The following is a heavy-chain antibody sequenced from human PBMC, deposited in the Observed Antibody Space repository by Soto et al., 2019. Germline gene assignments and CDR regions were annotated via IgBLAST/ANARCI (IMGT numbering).Heavy chain of an antibody. J-gene: IGHJ4*02. CDR3: AKDPLEIQLWPKYYFDY. Sequence: GGSLSLSCTAYGLTFSSYAMSWVRQAPGKGLEWVSAISGSGGSTYYADSVKGRFTISRDNSKNTLYLQMNSLRAEDTAVYYCAKDPLEIQLWPKYYFDYWGQGTLVTVSS. D-gene: IGHD5-18*01. CDR1: GLTFSSYA. CDR2: ISGSGGST. V-gene: IGHV3-23*01.